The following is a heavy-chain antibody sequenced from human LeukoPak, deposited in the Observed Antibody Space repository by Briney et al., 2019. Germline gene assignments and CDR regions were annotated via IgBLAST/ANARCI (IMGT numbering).Heavy chain of an antibody. CDR3: ARDRYYDFWSGSHYFDY. J-gene: IGHJ4*02. CDR1: GGTFSSYA. CDR2: IIPIFGTA. Sequence: SVKVSCKASGGTFSSYAISWVRQAPGQGLEWMGGIIPIFGTANYAQKFQGRVTITADKSTTTAYMELSSLRSVDAAMYYCARDRYYDFWSGSHYFDYWGQGTLVTVSS. D-gene: IGHD3-3*01. V-gene: IGHV1-69*06.